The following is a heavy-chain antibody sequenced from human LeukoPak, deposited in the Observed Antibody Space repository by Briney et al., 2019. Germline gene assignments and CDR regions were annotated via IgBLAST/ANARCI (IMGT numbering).Heavy chain of an antibody. D-gene: IGHD6-19*01. CDR3: ARDPGTAVSGKYLQH. CDR1: GYSFTGYF. Sequence: ASVKVSCKSSGYSFTGYFMHWVRQAPGQGLEWMGWIKLNSGDTNYAQKFQGRVTMTRDTSISTTYMEVSRLRSDDTAVYYCARDPGTAVSGKYLQHWGQGTLVTVSS. V-gene: IGHV1-2*02. J-gene: IGHJ1*01. CDR2: IKLNSGDT.